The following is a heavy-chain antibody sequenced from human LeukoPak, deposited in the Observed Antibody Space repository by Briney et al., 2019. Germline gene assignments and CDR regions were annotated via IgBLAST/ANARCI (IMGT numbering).Heavy chain of an antibody. CDR3: AKDKLRDYYYYGMDV. Sequence: GRSLRLSCAASGFTFDDYAMHWVRQAPGKGLEWVSGISWNSGSIGYADSVKDRFTISRDNAKNSLYLQMNSLRAEDTALYYCAKDKLRDYYYYGMDVWGQGTTVTVSS. J-gene: IGHJ6*02. CDR1: GFTFDDYA. D-gene: IGHD6-6*01. V-gene: IGHV3-9*01. CDR2: ISWNSGSI.